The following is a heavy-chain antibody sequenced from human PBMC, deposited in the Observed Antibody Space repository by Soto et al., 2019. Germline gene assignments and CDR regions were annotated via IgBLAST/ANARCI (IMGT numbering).Heavy chain of an antibody. J-gene: IGHJ6*01. CDR2: INPNSGAT. V-gene: IGHV1-2*04. CDR3: ARHHIPEANYYGLEV. Sequence: QGLEWMGWINPNSGATNYAQKFRDWVTMTRDTSISTVYMEVSRLRSDDTAVYYCARHHIPEANYYGLEVWRKGTTVTVFS.